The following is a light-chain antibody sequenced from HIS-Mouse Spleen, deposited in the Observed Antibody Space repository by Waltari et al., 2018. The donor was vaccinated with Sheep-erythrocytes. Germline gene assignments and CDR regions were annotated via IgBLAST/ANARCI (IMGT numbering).Light chain of an antibody. CDR3: CSYAGSYNHV. CDR2: DVS. CDR1: SSDVGGYNY. Sequence: QSALTQPRSVSGSPGQSVTISCTGTSSDVGGYNYVSWYQQHPGKAPKPMIYDVSKRPPGVPCRFSGSKAGNTASLTISGLQAEDEADYYCCSYAGSYNHVFATGTKVTVL. J-gene: IGLJ1*01. V-gene: IGLV2-11*01.